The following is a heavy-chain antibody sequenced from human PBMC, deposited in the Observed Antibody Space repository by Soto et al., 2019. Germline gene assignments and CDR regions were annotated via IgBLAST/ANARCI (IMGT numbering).Heavy chain of an antibody. Sequence: SETLSLTCAVYGGSFSGYYWSWIRQPPGKGLEWIGEINHSGSTNYNPSLKSRGTISVDTSKNQFSLKMSSVTAASTDVYYFARLWKPIQLFRYLADYYCYYGMDVWGRGIMVTVSS. J-gene: IGHJ6*02. CDR3: ARLWKPIQLFRYLADYYCYYGMDV. CDR1: GGSFSGYY. CDR2: INHSGST. V-gene: IGHV4-34*01. D-gene: IGHD3-9*01.